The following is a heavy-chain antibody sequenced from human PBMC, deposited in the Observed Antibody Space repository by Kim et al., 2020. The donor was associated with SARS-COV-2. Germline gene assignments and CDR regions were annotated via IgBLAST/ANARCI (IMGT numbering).Heavy chain of an antibody. Sequence: ASVNVSCKASGYSFVTYYIHWVRQAPGQGLEWMGIINPTGGRAYLAQNFQGRLTMTVDTSKSTAYMELSSLRSDDTAIYFCARDEYFYGNFDYWGQGSLVTVSA. J-gene: IGHJ4*02. CDR1: GYSFVTYY. V-gene: IGHV1-46*01. CDR2: INPTGGRA. D-gene: IGHD4-17*01. CDR3: ARDEYFYGNFDY.